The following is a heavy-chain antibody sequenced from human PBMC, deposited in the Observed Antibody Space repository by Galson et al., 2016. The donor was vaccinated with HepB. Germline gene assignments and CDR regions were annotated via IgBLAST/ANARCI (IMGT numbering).Heavy chain of an antibody. CDR1: GDTIIPYY. V-gene: IGHV4-59*08. J-gene: IGHJ3*02. Sequence: ETLSLTCNVSGDTIIPYYWSWIRQPPGKGLEWIGYVYYTGNTNYNPSFKSRVSISVDVSREQFSLRLTSVTAADTAMYFCTRRRRAFDIWGQGAMVIVSS. CDR3: TRRRRAFDI. CDR2: VYYTGNT.